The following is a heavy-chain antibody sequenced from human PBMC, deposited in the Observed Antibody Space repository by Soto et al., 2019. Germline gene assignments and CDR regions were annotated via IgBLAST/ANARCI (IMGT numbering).Heavy chain of an antibody. J-gene: IGHJ4*02. CDR1: GFTFDDYA. CDR2: ISWNSGSI. D-gene: IGHD3-10*01. Sequence: GGSLRLSCAASGFTFDDYAMHWVRQAPGKGLEWVSGISWNSGSIGYADSVKGRFTISRDNAKNSLYLQMNSLRAEDTAVYYCAKALGDGSGSYYFDYWGQGTLVTVSS. V-gene: IGHV3-9*01. CDR3: AKALGDGSGSYYFDY.